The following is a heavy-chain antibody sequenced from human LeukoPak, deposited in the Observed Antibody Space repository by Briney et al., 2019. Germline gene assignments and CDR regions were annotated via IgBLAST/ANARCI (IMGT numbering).Heavy chain of an antibody. V-gene: IGHV3-48*03. Sequence: GGSLRLSCAASGFTFSSYEMNWVRQAPGKGLEWVSYISSSGSTIYYADSVKGRFTISRDNAKNSLYLQMNSLRAEDTAVYYCARARGGYDYATIDYWGQGTLVTVSS. CDR1: GFTFSSYE. CDR2: ISSSGSTI. D-gene: IGHD5-12*01. CDR3: ARARGGYDYATIDY. J-gene: IGHJ4*02.